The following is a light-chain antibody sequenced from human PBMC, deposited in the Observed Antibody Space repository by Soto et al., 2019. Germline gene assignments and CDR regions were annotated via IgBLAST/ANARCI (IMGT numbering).Light chain of an antibody. CDR3: QLDAHIPPLA. CDR2: DAS. J-gene: IGKJ4*01. CDR1: QDIRNY. V-gene: IGKV1-33*01. Sequence: DIQMTQSPSSLSASVGDRVTITCQASQDIRNYLNWYQQKPGKAPNLLIYDASILRAGVPSRLSGRGSGTGYTATIISLQPAEIATDYCQLDAHIPPLAFGGRTKVELQ.